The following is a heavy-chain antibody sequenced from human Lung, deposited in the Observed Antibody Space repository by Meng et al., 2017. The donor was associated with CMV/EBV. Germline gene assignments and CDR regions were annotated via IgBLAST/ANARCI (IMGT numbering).Heavy chain of an antibody. V-gene: IGHV4-30-4*01. J-gene: IGHJ4*02. D-gene: IGHD2-2*01. Sequence: SGPGPVKPSRPLFSPFLSSVASISGGEYFWSWIRQPPGKGLGWIGYMDYRGSTFYNPSLKSRVTISVDTSKNQFSLKLSSVTAADTAVYFCARGELLWDYWGQGTLVTVSS. CDR2: MDYRGST. CDR1: VASISGGEYF. CDR3: ARGELLWDY.